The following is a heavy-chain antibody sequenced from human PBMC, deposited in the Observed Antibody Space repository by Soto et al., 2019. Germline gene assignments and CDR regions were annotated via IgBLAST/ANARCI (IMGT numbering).Heavy chain of an antibody. J-gene: IGHJ3*02. CDR3: ACTMVRGPLPHAFDI. CDR1: GGSISSGGYY. CDR2: IYYSGST. Sequence: QVQLQESGPGLVKPSQTLSLTCTVSGGSISSGGYYWRWLRQHPGKGLEWIGYIYYSGSTYYNPSLKSRVTISVDTSKNQFSLKLRSVTAADTAVYYCACTMVRGPLPHAFDIWGQGTMVTVSS. V-gene: IGHV4-31*03. D-gene: IGHD3-10*01.